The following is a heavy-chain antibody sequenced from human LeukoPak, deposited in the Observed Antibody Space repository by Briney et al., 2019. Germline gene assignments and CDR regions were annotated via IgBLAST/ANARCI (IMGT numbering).Heavy chain of an antibody. J-gene: IGHJ3*02. Sequence: GGSLRPSCAASRFTFSSYSMNWVRQAPGKGLEWVSSISSSSSYIYYADSVKGRFTISRDNAKNSLYLQMNSLRAEDTAVYYCARESTGYDSSGYWGGGSAFDIWGQGTMVTVSS. V-gene: IGHV3-21*01. CDR3: ARESTGYDSSGYWGGGSAFDI. CDR1: RFTFSSYS. D-gene: IGHD3-22*01. CDR2: ISSSSSYI.